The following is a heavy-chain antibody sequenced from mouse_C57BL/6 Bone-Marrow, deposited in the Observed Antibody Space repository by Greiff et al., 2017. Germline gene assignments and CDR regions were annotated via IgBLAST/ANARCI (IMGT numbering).Heavy chain of an antibody. V-gene: IGHV5-15*01. CDR1: GFTFSDYG. CDR2: ISNLAYSI. CDR3: ARRWDYDDYDARDY. D-gene: IGHD2-4*01. Sequence: EVKLMESGGGLVQPGGSLKLSCAASGFTFSDYGMAWVRQAPRKGPEWVAFISNLAYSIYYADTVTGRFTISRENAKNTLYLEMSSRRSEDTAMYYCARRWDYDDYDARDYWGQGTSVTVSS. J-gene: IGHJ4*01.